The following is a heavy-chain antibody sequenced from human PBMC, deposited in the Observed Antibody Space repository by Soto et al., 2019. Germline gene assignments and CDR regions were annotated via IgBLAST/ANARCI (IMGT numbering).Heavy chain of an antibody. V-gene: IGHV1-24*01. J-gene: IGHJ4*02. CDR1: GYNLTELS. Sequence: ASVKVSCKVSGYNLTELSMHWVRQAPGKGLEWMGGFDPEDGETIYAQKFQGRVTMTEDTSTDTAYMELSSLRSEDTAVYYCATGSSGWWKGEYYFDYWGQGTLVTVSS. CDR2: FDPEDGET. CDR3: ATGSSGWWKGEYYFDY. D-gene: IGHD6-19*01.